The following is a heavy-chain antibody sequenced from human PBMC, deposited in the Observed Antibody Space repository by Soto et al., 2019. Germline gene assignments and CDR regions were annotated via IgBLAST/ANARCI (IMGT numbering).Heavy chain of an antibody. D-gene: IGHD3-3*01. J-gene: IGHJ6*02. CDR2: ISSSSSYI. CDR3: ARDGEGYDFWSGYYTDYYYYGMDV. CDR1: GFTFSSYS. V-gene: IGHV3-21*01. Sequence: EVQLVESGGGLVKPGGSLRLSCAASGFTFSSYSMNWVRQAPGKGLEWVSSISSSSSYIYYADSVKGRFTISRDNAKNSLYLQMNSRRAEDTAVYYCARDGEGYDFWSGYYTDYYYYGMDVWGQGTTVTVSS.